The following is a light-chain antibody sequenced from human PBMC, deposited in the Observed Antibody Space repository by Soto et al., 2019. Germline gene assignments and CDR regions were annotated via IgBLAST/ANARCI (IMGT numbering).Light chain of an antibody. Sequence: EIVMSQSPATLSVSQGERATLSCRASQSVGYHLAWYQHKPGQAPRLVISGASTRAAGIPARFRGSGSETEFTLTISSLQSEDFGVYYCQQYSEWPPVTFGQGTRLEIK. V-gene: IGKV3-15*01. CDR2: GAS. CDR1: QSVGYH. J-gene: IGKJ5*01. CDR3: QQYSEWPPVT.